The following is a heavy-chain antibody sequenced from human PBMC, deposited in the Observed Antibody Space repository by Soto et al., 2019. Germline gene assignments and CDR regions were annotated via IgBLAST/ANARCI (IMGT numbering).Heavy chain of an antibody. Sequence: QVQLVQSGAEVKKPGSSVKVSCKASGGTFSSYTISWVRQAPGQGLEWMGRIIPILGIANYAQKFQGRVTITADKSTSTAYMELSSLRSEDTAVYYCPSVKDYLGFDYWGQGTLVTVSS. J-gene: IGHJ4*02. CDR1: GGTFSSYT. D-gene: IGHD4-17*01. CDR2: IIPILGIA. CDR3: PSVKDYLGFDY. V-gene: IGHV1-69*02.